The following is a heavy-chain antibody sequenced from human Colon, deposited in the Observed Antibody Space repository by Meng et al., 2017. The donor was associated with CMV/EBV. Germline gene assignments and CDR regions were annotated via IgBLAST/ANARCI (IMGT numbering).Heavy chain of an antibody. V-gene: IGHV1-18*01. Sequence: QLLLVQSGAWVKKPGASVRVPCKASGYTFTHHGISWIRQAPGQGLEWMGWISCYNGDTNYAQKLQGRVTMTTDTSTNTAYMDLRGLRSDDTAVYYCARDPSNTSGRYAYFDYWGQGTLVTVSS. D-gene: IGHD6-19*01. CDR3: ARDPSNTSGRYAYFDY. CDR2: ISCYNGDT. J-gene: IGHJ4*02. CDR1: GYTFTHHG.